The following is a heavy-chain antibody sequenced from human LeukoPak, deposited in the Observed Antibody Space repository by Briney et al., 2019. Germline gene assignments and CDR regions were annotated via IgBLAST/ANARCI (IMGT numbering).Heavy chain of an antibody. CDR1: GFTVSSNY. CDR2: ISGSGGST. CDR3: SASYCSSTSCHFDY. D-gene: IGHD2-2*01. J-gene: IGHJ4*02. Sequence: PGGSLRLSCAASGFTVSSNYMSWVRQAPGKGLEWVSAISGSGGSTYYADSVKGRFTISRDNSKNTLYLQMNSLRAEDTAVYYCSASYCSSTSCHFDYWGQGTLVTVSS. V-gene: IGHV3-23*01.